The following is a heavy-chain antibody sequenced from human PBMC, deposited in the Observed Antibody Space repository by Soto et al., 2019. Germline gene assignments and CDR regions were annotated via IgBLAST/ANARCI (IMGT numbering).Heavy chain of an antibody. V-gene: IGHV1-69*06. D-gene: IGHD1-26*01. CDR2: IIPIFGTA. Sequence: SVKVSCKASGGTFSSYAISWVRQAPGQGLEWMGGIIPIFGTANYAQKFQGRVTITADKSTSTAYMELSSLRSEDTAVYYCAREALARSNHFDYWGQGTLVTVSS. CDR1: GGTFSSYA. J-gene: IGHJ4*02. CDR3: AREALARSNHFDY.